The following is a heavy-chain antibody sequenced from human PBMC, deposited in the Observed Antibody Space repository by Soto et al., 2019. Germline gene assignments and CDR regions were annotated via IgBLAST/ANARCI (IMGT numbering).Heavy chain of an antibody. CDR2: IIPIFGTA. V-gene: IGHV1-69*12. CDR1: GGTFSSYA. J-gene: IGHJ4*02. D-gene: IGHD2-15*01. CDR3: ARELGGYCSGGSCPGGDY. Sequence: QVQLVQSGAEVKKPGSSVKVSCKASGGTFSSYAISWVRQAPGQGLEWMGGIIPIFGTANYAQKFQGRVTITADESTSTAYMEQSSLRSEDTAVYYCARELGGYCSGGSCPGGDYWGQGTLVTVSS.